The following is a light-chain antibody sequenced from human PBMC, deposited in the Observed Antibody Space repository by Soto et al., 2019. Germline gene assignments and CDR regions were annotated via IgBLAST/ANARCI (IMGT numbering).Light chain of an antibody. J-gene: IGKJ3*01. Sequence: DIQLTQSPSTLSASVGERVTITCRASQRISGWLAWYQQKPGRAPKLLISDDSSLETGVPSRFSGSGSGTEFTRTISSVQADDFATYYCQQYTTFGPGTKVDVK. CDR2: DDS. CDR1: QRISGW. CDR3: QQYTT. V-gene: IGKV1-5*01.